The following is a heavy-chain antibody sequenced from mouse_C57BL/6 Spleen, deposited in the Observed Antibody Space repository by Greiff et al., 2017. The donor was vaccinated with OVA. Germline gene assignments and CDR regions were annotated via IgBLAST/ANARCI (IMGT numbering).Heavy chain of an antibody. CDR3: ARIYDGYYDWYFDV. CDR2: IYPGDGDT. CDR1: GYAFSSYW. J-gene: IGHJ1*03. D-gene: IGHD2-3*01. V-gene: IGHV1-80*01. Sequence: QVQLQQSGAELVKPGASVKISCKASGYAFSSYWMNWVKQRPGKGLEWIGQIYPGDGDTNYNGKFKGKATLTADKSSSTAYMQLSSLTSEDSAVYFCARIYDGYYDWYFDVWGTGTTVTVSS.